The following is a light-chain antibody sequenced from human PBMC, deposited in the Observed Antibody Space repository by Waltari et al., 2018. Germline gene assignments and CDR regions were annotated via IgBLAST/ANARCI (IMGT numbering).Light chain of an antibody. CDR1: QTVRTTY. CDR3: QQYDISPLT. Sequence: EIVLTQSPGTLSLSPGERATLSCRASQTVRTTYLAWYQQKHGQAPPPLIYGASSRATGIPDRLSGSGSGTDFSLTISSLEPEDFAVYYCQQYDISPLTFGGGTKVETK. V-gene: IGKV3-20*01. CDR2: GAS. J-gene: IGKJ4*01.